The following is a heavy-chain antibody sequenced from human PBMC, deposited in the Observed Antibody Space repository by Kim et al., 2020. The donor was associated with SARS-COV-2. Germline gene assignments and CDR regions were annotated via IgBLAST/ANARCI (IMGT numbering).Heavy chain of an antibody. CDR1: GGTFSSYA. J-gene: IGHJ6*03. CDR2: IIPILGIA. D-gene: IGHD2-15*01. Sequence: SVKVSCKASGGTFSSYAISWVRQAPGQGLEWMGRIIPILGIANYAQKLQGRVTITADKSTSTAYMELSSLRSEDTAVYYCAMVGGQHQYYYYYYYMDVWGKGTTVTVTS. CDR3: AMVGGQHQYYYYYYYMDV. V-gene: IGHV1-69*04.